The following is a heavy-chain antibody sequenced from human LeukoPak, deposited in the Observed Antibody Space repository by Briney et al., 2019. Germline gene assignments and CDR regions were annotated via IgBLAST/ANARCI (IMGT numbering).Heavy chain of an antibody. CDR2: ISSSSSYI. CDR1: VFTFRSYS. V-gene: IGHV3-21*01. CDR3: AADDFWSGYGH. Sequence: GGSLRLSCAASVFTFRSYSMNLVRPAPGKGLEWVSSISSSSSYIYYADSVKGRFTISRDHAKNSLYLQMNSLRAEDTAVYYCAADDFWSGYGHWGQGTLVTVSS. J-gene: IGHJ4*02. D-gene: IGHD3-3*01.